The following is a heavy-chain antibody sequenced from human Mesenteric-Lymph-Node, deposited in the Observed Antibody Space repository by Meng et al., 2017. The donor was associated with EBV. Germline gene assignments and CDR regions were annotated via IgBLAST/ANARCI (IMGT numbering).Heavy chain of an antibody. CDR1: GFSLSTNGVA. V-gene: IGHV2-5*02. CDR2: IYWDDDK. D-gene: IGHD1-26*01. CDR3: AHSDVGIIPFDS. Sequence: QITLKESGPTLVKPTQTLTLTCTFSGFSLSTNGVAVGWIRQPPGKGLEWLALIYWDDDKRYSPSLKSRLTITKDTSKNQVVLSMTNMDPVDTGTYFCAHSDVGIIPFDSWGQGTLVTSPQ. J-gene: IGHJ4*02.